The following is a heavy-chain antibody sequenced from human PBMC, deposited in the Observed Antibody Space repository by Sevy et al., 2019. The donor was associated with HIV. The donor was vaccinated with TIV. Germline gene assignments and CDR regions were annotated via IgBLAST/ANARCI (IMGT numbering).Heavy chain of an antibody. V-gene: IGHV3-53*01. J-gene: IGHJ4*02. CDR3: AGGGLTVALDY. CDR1: GFTVSSNY. Sequence: GGSLRLSCAASGFTVSSNYMSWVRQAPGKGLEWVSVIYSGGSTYYADSVKGRFTISRDNSKNTLYLQMNGLGAEDTAVYYGAGGGLTVALDYWGQGTLVTVSS. D-gene: IGHD6-19*01. CDR2: IYSGGST.